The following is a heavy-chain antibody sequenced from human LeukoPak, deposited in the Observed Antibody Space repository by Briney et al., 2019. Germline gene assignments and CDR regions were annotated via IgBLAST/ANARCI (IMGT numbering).Heavy chain of an antibody. D-gene: IGHD3-10*01. J-gene: IGHJ4*02. V-gene: IGHV1-69*13. CDR1: GGTFSSYA. Sequence: ASVKVSCKASGGTFSSYAISWVRQAPGQGLEWMGVIIPIFGTANYAQKFQGRVTITADESTSTAYMELSSLRSEDTAVYYCARGNRYGSGSYYSNNYFDYWGQGTLVTVSS. CDR3: ARGNRYGSGSYYSNNYFDY. CDR2: IIPIFGTA.